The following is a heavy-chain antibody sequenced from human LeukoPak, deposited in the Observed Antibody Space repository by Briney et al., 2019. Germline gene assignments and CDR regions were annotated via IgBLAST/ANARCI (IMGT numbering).Heavy chain of an antibody. CDR1: GGSISSSSYY. J-gene: IGHJ4*02. Sequence: PSETLSFTCTVSGGSISSSSYYWGWIRQPPGKGLEWIGSIYYSGSTYYNPSLKSRVTISVDTSKNQFSLKLSSVTAADTAVYYCARDPSHYDSSGIDYWGQGTLVTVSS. CDR2: IYYSGST. CDR3: ARDPSHYDSSGIDY. V-gene: IGHV4-39*07. D-gene: IGHD3-22*01.